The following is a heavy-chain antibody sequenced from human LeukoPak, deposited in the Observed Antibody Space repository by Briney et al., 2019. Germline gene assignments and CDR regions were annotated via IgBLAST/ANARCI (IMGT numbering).Heavy chain of an antibody. Sequence: SGPTLVNPTQTLTLTCTFSWFSLSTSGVGVGWIRQPPGKALECISLIYWNDDKRYSPSLKSRLTITKDTSKNQVVLTMTNMDPVDTATYYCAHEPWAAHYFDYWGQGTLVTVSS. CDR3: AHEPWAAHYFDY. CDR2: IYWNDDK. CDR1: WFSLSTSGVG. V-gene: IGHV2-5*01. J-gene: IGHJ4*02. D-gene: IGHD6-6*01.